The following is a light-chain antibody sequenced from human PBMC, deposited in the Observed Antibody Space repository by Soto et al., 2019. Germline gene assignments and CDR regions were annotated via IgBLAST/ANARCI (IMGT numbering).Light chain of an antibody. Sequence: DIVMTQSPDSLAVSLGERATIICKSSQSVLHSPNNKNYLAWYQQKPGQPPKLLIYWASTRESGVPDRFSGSGSGTDFTLTISSLQAEDVAVYYCQQYYSSPYTFGQRTKLEIK. CDR3: QQYYSSPYT. J-gene: IGKJ2*01. CDR1: QSVLHSPNNKNY. CDR2: WAS. V-gene: IGKV4-1*01.